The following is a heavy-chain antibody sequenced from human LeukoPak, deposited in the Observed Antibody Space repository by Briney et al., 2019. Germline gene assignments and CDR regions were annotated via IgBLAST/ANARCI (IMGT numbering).Heavy chain of an antibody. CDR3: ARDTDY. CDR2: ISKDGSDK. V-gene: IGHV3-30-3*01. CDR1: GFTFSDYA. J-gene: IGHJ4*02. Sequence: GGSLRLSCAASGFTFSDYAMHWVRQAPGKGLEWVAVISKDGSDKYYPGSVRGRFTISRDNAKNSLYLQMNSLRAEDTAVYYCARDTDYWGQGTLVTVSS.